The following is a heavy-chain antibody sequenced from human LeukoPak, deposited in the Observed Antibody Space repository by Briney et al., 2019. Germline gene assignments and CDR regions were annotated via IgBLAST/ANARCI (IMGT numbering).Heavy chain of an antibody. CDR1: GGSISSYY. D-gene: IGHD3-10*01. J-gene: IGHJ4*02. CDR3: ARDPGSGSFHFDY. V-gene: IGHV4-59*01. CDR2: IYYSGST. Sequence: SETLSLTCTVSGGSISSYYWSWIRQPPGKGLEWIGYIYYSGSTNYNPSLKSRVTISVDTSKNQFSLKLSSVTAADTAVYYCARDPGSGSFHFDYWGQGTLVTVSS.